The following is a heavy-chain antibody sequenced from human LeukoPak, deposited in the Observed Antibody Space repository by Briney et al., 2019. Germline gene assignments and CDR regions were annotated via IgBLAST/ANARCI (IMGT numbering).Heavy chain of an antibody. CDR2: ISGDGGST. CDR1: GFTFDDYA. J-gene: IGHJ4*02. D-gene: IGHD5-18*01. Sequence: PGGSLRLSCAASGFTFDDYAMHWVRQAPGKGLEWVSLISGDGGSTYYADSGKGRFTISRDNSKNSLYLQMNSLRTEDTALYYCAPGGTAMGGLDYWGQGTLVTVSS. CDR3: APGGTAMGGLDY. V-gene: IGHV3-43*02.